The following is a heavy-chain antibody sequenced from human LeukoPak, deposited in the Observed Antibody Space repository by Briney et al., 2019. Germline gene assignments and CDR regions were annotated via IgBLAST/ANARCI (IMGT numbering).Heavy chain of an antibody. CDR2: ISSRGSNI. J-gene: IGHJ6*03. CDR3: ARDVFEWELLTYYMDV. CDR1: GFTFSDYY. Sequence: GGSLRLSCAASGFTFSDYYMSWIRQAPGKGLEWVSHISSRGSNIYYADSVKGRFTISRDNAKNSLHLQMNSLRAEDTAVYYCARDVFEWELLTYYMDVWGKGTTVTVSS. D-gene: IGHD1-26*01. V-gene: IGHV3-11*04.